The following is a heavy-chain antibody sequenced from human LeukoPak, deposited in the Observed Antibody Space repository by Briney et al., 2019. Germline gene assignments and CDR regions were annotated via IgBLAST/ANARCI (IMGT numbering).Heavy chain of an antibody. CDR2: VNPKSYNK. CDR1: GYTFSDYD. CDR3: ARGATFQRQALAY. J-gene: IGHJ4*02. D-gene: IGHD3-16*01. Sequence: ASVTVSCKASGYTFSDYDINWVRQAPGQGPELMGWVNPKSYNKAYTEKFQGRLTMTTNTSATTVYMELSSLRSEDTALYYCARGATFQRQALAYWGQGTLVIVSS. V-gene: IGHV1-8*01.